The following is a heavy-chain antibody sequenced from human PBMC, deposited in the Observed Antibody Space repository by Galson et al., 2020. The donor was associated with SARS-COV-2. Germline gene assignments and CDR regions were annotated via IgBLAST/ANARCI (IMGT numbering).Heavy chain of an antibody. CDR3: ARCDWTSGCMDY. Sequence: SETLSLTCDVYSGSLSPYYWTWIRQVPGKGLEWIGEINQSGKTNYNPSLESRLTISMDTSKKQFSLRLTSMTAADTAVYSCARCDWTSGCMDYWGQGALVTVSS. CDR2: INQSGKT. D-gene: IGHD1-1*01. V-gene: IGHV4-34*01. J-gene: IGHJ4*02. CDR1: SGSLSPYY.